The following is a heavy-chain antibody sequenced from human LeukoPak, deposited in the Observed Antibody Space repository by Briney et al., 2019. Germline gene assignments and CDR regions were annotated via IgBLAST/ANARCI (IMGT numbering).Heavy chain of an antibody. Sequence: GGSLRLSCVGSGFTFSSYWMSWVRQAPGKGLEWVSYISSSGSTIYYADSVKGRFTISRDNAKNSLYLQMNSLRAEDTAVYYCARSVTSWFDPWGQGTLVTVSS. CDR2: ISSSGSTI. J-gene: IGHJ5*02. D-gene: IGHD4-11*01. CDR3: ARSVTSWFDP. V-gene: IGHV3-48*04. CDR1: GFTFSSYW.